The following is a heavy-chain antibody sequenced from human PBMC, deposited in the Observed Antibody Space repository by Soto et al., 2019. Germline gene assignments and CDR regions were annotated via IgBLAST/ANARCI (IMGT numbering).Heavy chain of an antibody. V-gene: IGHV3-64D*06. CDR3: VKDMYYDFWSGSHDY. CDR2: ISDNGGGT. J-gene: IGHJ4*02. D-gene: IGHD3-3*01. Sequence: GGSLRLSCSVSGFIFSSFAMHWVRQAPGKGLKYVSAISDNGGGTYYADSVKGRFTISRDNSKNTLYLQMSTLGPEDTAVYYCVKDMYYDFWSGSHDYWGQGTLVTVSS. CDR1: GFIFSSFA.